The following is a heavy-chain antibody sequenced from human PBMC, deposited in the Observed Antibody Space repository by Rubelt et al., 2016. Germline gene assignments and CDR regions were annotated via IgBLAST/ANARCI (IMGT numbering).Heavy chain of an antibody. CDR1: GDSISSYY. CDR3: VRDSDYTSSSYYFDS. V-gene: IGHV4-59*12. D-gene: IGHD6-6*01. CDR2: IYDSGST. Sequence: QVQLQESGPGLVKPSETLSLTCTVSGDSISSYYWSWIRQPPGKGLEWVGYIYDSGSTNYNPSLKSRVNISVDTSKNLFARKVRSGTAADTALYYCVRDSDYTSSSYYFDSWGQGTLVTVSS. J-gene: IGHJ4*02.